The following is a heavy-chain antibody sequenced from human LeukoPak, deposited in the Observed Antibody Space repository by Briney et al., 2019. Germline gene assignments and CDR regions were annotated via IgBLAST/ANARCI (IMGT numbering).Heavy chain of an antibody. CDR1: GYSISSGYY. V-gene: IGHV4-38-2*02. CDR2: IYHSGST. D-gene: IGHD2-15*01. Sequence: SETLSLTCTVSGYSISSGYYWGWIRQPPGKGLEFIGSIYHSGSTYYNPSLKSRDTISVDTSKNQFSLKMTSVTAADTAVYYCARVRRVVAHVDYWGQGILVTVSS. J-gene: IGHJ4*02. CDR3: ARVRRVVAHVDY.